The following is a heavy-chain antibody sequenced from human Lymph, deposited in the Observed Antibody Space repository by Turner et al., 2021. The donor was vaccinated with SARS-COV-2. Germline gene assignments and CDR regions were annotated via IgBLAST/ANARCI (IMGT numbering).Heavy chain of an antibody. V-gene: IGHV3-7*01. CDR3: ARMGSSSWYFDY. D-gene: IGHD1-26*01. J-gene: IGHJ4*02. Sequence: EVQLVESGGGLVQPVGSLRLSWAASGFTFSYYWMSWVRQAPGKGLEWVANIKQDGSEKYYVDSVKGRFTISRDNAKNSLFLQMNSLRAEDTAVYYCARMGSSSWYFDYWGQGTLVTVSS. CDR1: GFTFSYYW. CDR2: IKQDGSEK.